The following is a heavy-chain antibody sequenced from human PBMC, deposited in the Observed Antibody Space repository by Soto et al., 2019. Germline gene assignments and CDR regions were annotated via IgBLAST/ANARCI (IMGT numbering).Heavy chain of an antibody. V-gene: IGHV2-5*02. J-gene: IGHJ4*02. D-gene: IGHD1-1*01. CDR2: IYWDDDK. CDR1: GFSLTTSPMG. CDR3: AHRLSGYSWNGGYFDY. Sequence: QITLKESGPPLVKPTQTLTLPCTFSGFSLTTSPMGVGWIRQPPGKALEWLVVIYWDDDKRYSPSLKNRLTITKDNSKNQVVLTMTNMDPVDTATYYCAHRLSGYSWNGGYFDYWGQGALVTVSS.